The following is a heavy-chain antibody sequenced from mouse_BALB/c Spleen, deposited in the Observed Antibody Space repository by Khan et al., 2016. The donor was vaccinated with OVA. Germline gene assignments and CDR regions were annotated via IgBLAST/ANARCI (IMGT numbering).Heavy chain of an antibody. CDR2: IWGDGTT. Sequence: VELVESGPGLVAPSQSLSITCTVSGFSSTGYGVNWVRQPPGKGLEWLGMIWGDGTTDYNSALNSRLSISKDNSKSQVFLKMNSLQTDDTARYYCASAYYGNYREAMDYWGQGTSVTVSS. CDR1: GFSSTGYG. J-gene: IGHJ4*01. V-gene: IGHV2-6-7*01. D-gene: IGHD2-10*01. CDR3: ASAYYGNYREAMDY.